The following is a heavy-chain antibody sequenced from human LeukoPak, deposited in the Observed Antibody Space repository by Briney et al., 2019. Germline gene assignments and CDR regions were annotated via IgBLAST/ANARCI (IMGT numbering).Heavy chain of an antibody. CDR3: ARSCSSTSCYLFKALDY. CDR1: GFTFSSYS. V-gene: IGHV3-21*01. CDR2: ISSSSSYI. J-gene: IGHJ4*02. Sequence: GGSLRLSCAASGFTFSSYSMNWVRRAPGKGLEWVSSISSSSSYIYYADSVKGRFTVSRDNAKNSLYLQMNSLRAEDTAVYYCARSCSSTSCYLFKALDYWGQGTLVTVSS. D-gene: IGHD2-2*01.